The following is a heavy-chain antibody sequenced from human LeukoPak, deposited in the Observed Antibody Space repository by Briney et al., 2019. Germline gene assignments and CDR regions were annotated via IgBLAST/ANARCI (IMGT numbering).Heavy chain of an antibody. CDR1: GYTFTSYG. V-gene: IGHV1-18*01. J-gene: IGHJ4*02. D-gene: IGHD5-12*01. Sequence: VASVKVSCKASGYTFTSYGISWVRQAPGQGLEWMGWISAYNGNTNYAQKLQGRVTMTTDTSTSTAYMELRSLRSDDTAVYYCARDRGSGYDKVKDYWGQGTLVTVSS. CDR3: ARDRGSGYDKVKDY. CDR2: ISAYNGNT.